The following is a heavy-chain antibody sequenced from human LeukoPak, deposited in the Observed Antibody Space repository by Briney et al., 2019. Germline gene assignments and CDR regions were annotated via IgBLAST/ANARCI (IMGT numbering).Heavy chain of an antibody. CDR1: GGSISSRNW. V-gene: IGHV4-4*02. Sequence: NPSETLSLTCAVSGGSISSRNWWSWVRQPPGKGLEWIGRIYTGGTTNYNPSLKSRVTISVDTSKNQFSLQMSSVAAADTAVYYCAREAIYWGQGTLVTVSS. CDR2: IYTGGTT. J-gene: IGHJ4*02. CDR3: AREAIY.